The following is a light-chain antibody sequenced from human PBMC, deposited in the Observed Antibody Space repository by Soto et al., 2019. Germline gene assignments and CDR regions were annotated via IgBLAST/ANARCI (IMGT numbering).Light chain of an antibody. J-gene: IGLJ2*01. V-gene: IGLV2-14*01. CDR2: DVS. CDR1: SSDVGGYNY. CDR3: SSYTSSSTRV. Sequence: QSALTQPASVSGSPGQSITISCTGTSSDVGGYNYVFWYQQHPGHSPKLMIDDVSNRPSGVSNRFSGPKSGNPASLTISGLQAQDEADYYCSSYTSSSTRVFGGGTKLNVL.